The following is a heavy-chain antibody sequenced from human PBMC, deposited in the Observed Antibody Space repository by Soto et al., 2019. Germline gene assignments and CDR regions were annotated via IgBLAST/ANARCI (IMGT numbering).Heavy chain of an antibody. Sequence: GASVKVSCKASGYTFTGYYMHWVRQAPGQGLEWMGWINPNSGGTNYAQKFQGWVTMTRDTSISTAYMELSRLRSDDTAVYYCASNVDNSLEDYGMDVWGQGTTVTVSS. CDR3: ASNVDNSLEDYGMDV. CDR1: GYTFTGYY. J-gene: IGHJ6*02. D-gene: IGHD5-12*01. CDR2: INPNSGGT. V-gene: IGHV1-2*04.